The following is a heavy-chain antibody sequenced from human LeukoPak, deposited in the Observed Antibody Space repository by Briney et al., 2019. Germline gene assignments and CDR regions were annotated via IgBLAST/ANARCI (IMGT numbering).Heavy chain of an antibody. Sequence: PSETLSLTCTVSGGSISNYYWSWIRQPAGKGLEWIGRIYTSGSTNYNPSLKSRVTISVDKSKNQFSLKLSSVTAADTAVYYCARGGYSYGLRFDYWGQGTLVTVSS. V-gene: IGHV4-4*07. CDR3: ARGGYSYGLRFDY. CDR2: IYTSGST. J-gene: IGHJ4*02. CDR1: GGSISNYY. D-gene: IGHD5-18*01.